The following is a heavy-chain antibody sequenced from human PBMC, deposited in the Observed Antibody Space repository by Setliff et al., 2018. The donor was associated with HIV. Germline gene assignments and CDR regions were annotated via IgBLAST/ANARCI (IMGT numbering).Heavy chain of an antibody. J-gene: IGHJ6*03. CDR3: ARGLELNGLLYYYYYMDV. CDR1: GGSISSYY. CDR2: IYTSGST. V-gene: IGHV4-4*07. D-gene: IGHD1-26*01. Sequence: PSETLSLTCTVSGGSISSYYWSWIRQPAGKGLEWTGRIYTSGSTNYNPSLKSRVTMSVDTSKNQFSLKLSSVTAADTAVYYCARGLELNGLLYYYYYMDVWGKGTTVTVSS.